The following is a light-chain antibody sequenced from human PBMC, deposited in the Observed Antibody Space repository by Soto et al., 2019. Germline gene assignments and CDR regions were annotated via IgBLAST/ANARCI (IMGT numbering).Light chain of an antibody. CDR3: CSYTGSYTFGV. Sequence: QSALTQPRSVSGSPGQSVTISCTGTSSDVGAYNYVSWYQQHPGKVPKVMIYDVNKRPSGVPDRFSGSKSGNTASLTISGLQAEDEADYYCCSYTGSYTFGVFGGGTKVTVL. V-gene: IGLV2-11*01. J-gene: IGLJ3*02. CDR2: DVN. CDR1: SSDVGAYNY.